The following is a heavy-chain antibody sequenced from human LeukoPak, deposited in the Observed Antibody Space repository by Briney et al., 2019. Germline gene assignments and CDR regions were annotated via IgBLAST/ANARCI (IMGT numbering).Heavy chain of an antibody. CDR1: GFTFCSSW. CDR3: ASDLYYYDSSGYYSAFDI. V-gene: IGHV3-74*01. D-gene: IGHD3-22*01. J-gene: IGHJ3*02. Sequence: GGSLRLSCADSGFTFCSSWMHWVRQALGKGLGCVSRIISDGSSTSYEDSEKDRFTISKDNAKNTPYMQMSSLRADETAVYYCASDLYYYDSSGYYSAFDIWGQGTMVTVSS. CDR2: IISDGSST.